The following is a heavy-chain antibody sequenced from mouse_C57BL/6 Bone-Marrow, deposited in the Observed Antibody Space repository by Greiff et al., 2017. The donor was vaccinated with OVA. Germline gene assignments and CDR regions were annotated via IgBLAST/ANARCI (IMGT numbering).Heavy chain of an antibody. D-gene: IGHD6-5*01. V-gene: IGHV1-69*01. J-gene: IGHJ2*01. Sequence: QVQLQQPGAELVMPGASVKLSCKASGYTFTSYWMHWVKQRPGQGLEWIGEIDPSDSYTNYNQKFKGKSTLTVDKSSSTAYMQLSSLTSEDSAVYYCARMSLRSDYWGQGTTLTVSS. CDR1: GYTFTSYW. CDR2: IDPSDSYT. CDR3: ARMSLRSDY.